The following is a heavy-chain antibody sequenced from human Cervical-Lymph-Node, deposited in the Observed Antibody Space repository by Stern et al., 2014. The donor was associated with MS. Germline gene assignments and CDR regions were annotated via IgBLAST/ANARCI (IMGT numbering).Heavy chain of an antibody. CDR3: TREATAHSGTFDF. CDR2: IIPMYGAA. V-gene: IGHV1-69*01. CDR1: GGSFSRYA. Sequence: QVQLVQSGAELKKPGSSVPVSCQASGGSFSRYAVNWVRQAPGQGPERMGGIIPMYGAANYAQKFQGRVTLIADESTSTAYMELISLTSEDTAVYYCTREATAHSGTFDFWGQGTLVTV. J-gene: IGHJ4*02. D-gene: IGHD1-14*01.